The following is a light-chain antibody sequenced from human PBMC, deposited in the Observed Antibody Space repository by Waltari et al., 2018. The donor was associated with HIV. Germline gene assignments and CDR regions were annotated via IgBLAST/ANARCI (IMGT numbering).Light chain of an antibody. CDR2: LEGSGSY. V-gene: IGLV4-60*03. CDR3: ETWDSNTPRV. CDR1: SGHSSYI. Sequence: QPVLTHSSSASASLGSSVKLTCTLSSGHSSYIIAWHQQQPGKAPRYLMKLEGSGSYNKGSGVPDRFSGSSSGADRYLTISNLQSEDEADYYCETWDSNTPRVFGGGTKLTVL. J-gene: IGLJ3*02.